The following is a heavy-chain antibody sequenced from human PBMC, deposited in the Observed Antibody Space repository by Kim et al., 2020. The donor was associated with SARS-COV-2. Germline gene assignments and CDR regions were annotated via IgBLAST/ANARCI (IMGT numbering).Heavy chain of an antibody. Sequence: TYYNPSLKSRVTTFVDTSKNQFSLNRRSVTAADTAVYYCARMATHWYFDLWGRGTLVTVSS. V-gene: IGHV4-39*01. CDR2: T. CDR3: ARMATHWYFDL. J-gene: IGHJ2*01.